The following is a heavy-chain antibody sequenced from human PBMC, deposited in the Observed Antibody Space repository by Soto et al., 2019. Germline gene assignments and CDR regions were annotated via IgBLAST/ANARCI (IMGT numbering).Heavy chain of an antibody. V-gene: IGHV3-23*01. CDR3: AKDRRAGGNYGFYSDF. CDR1: GFTFSSYG. D-gene: IGHD1-7*01. CDR2: SSATGAGT. Sequence: EVQLLESGGGLVQPGGSLRLSCAASGFTFSSYGMTWVRQAPGKGLEWVSFSSATGAGTYYADSVKGRFTISRDNSKNTLDLQMTSLRAGDTAVYYCAKDRRAGGNYGFYSDFWGQGALVIVSS. J-gene: IGHJ4*02.